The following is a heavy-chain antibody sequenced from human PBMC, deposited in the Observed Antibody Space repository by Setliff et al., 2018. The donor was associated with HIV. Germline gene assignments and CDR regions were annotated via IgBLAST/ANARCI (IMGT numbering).Heavy chain of an antibody. Sequence: GGSLRLSCAASGFAFDNYCMTWVRQAPGKGLKWVSIIYTGGSTYYADSVKGRFTISRDNSKNTLYLQMNSLRAEDTAVYYCARTEEWWRPFDYWGQGTLVTVSS. V-gene: IGHV3-66*02. J-gene: IGHJ4*02. CDR3: ARTEEWWRPFDY. D-gene: IGHD2-8*01. CDR2: IYTGGST. CDR1: GFAFDNYC.